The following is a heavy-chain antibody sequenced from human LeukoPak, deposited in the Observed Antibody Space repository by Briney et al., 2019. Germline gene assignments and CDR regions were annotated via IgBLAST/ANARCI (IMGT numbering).Heavy chain of an antibody. V-gene: IGHV4-39*07. Sequence: SETLSLTCTVSGGSISSSSYYWGWIRQPPGRGLEWIGSIYYSGSTYYNPSLKSRVTISVDTSKNQFSLKLSSVTAADTAVYYCASWGRGYSDAFDIWGQGTMVTVSS. CDR1: GGSISSSSYY. CDR3: ASWGRGYSDAFDI. CDR2: IYYSGST. J-gene: IGHJ3*02. D-gene: IGHD5-18*01.